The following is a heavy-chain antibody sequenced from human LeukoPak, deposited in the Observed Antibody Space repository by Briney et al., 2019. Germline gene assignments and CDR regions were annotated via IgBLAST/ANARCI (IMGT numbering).Heavy chain of an antibody. D-gene: IGHD6-19*01. CDR3: ARDQGIIGAVAGPFDY. CDR1: GFTFSSYG. J-gene: IGHJ4*02. V-gene: IGHV3-33*01. CDR2: IWYDGSNK. Sequence: PGGSVRLFCAACGFTFSSYGMHWVRQAPGKGLVWVAVIWYDGSNKYYADSGKGRFTISRDNYKHPLYLQMNSLRAEDTAVYYCARDQGIIGAVAGPFDYWGQGPLVTVSS.